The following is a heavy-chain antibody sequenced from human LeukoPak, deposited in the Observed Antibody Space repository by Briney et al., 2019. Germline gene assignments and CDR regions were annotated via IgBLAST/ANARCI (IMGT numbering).Heavy chain of an antibody. Sequence: PLETLSLTCTVSGGSISSSSYYWGWIRQPPGKGLEWIGSIYYSGSTYYNPSLKSRVTISVDTSKNQFSLKLSSVTAADTAVCYCARQITIFGVVPRFDPWGQGTLVTVS. D-gene: IGHD3-3*01. CDR3: ARQITIFGVVPRFDP. CDR1: GGSISSSSYY. V-gene: IGHV4-39*01. CDR2: IYYSGST. J-gene: IGHJ5*02.